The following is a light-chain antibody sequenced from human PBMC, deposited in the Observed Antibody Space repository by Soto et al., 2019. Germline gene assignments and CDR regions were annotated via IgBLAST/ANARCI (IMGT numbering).Light chain of an antibody. V-gene: IGKV1-9*01. CDR1: QGINTF. CDR2: AAS. Sequence: IQLTQSPSSQSPSVEPRLTITCXASQGINTFLAWYQQKPGKAPKLLIYAASTLQSGVPSRFSGSGSGTDFTLTISSLQSEDFATYYCQQLNSYPITFGQGTRLEIK. CDR3: QQLNSYPIT. J-gene: IGKJ5*01.